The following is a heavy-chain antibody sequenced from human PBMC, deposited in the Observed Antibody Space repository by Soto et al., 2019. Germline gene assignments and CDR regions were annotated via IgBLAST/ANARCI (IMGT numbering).Heavy chain of an antibody. CDR3: ASGFDSDGLYNGGHP. V-gene: IGHV4-4*02. J-gene: IGHJ5*02. Sequence: VQLQGSGPGLVKPSGTLSLTCTVSGGSISTTNWWSWVRQSPGKGLEWIGEILHIGSTNYNPSLKSRVTLSIDKSKNQFSLRLSSVTAADTAGYYCASGFDSDGLYNGGHPWGQGTLVSVSS. CDR1: GGSISTTNW. CDR2: ILHIGST. D-gene: IGHD3-22*01.